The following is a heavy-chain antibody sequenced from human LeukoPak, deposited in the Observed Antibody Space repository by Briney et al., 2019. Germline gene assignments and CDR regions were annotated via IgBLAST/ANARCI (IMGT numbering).Heavy chain of an antibody. J-gene: IGHJ4*02. D-gene: IGHD6-6*01. CDR3: AREEYSSSSVDY. CDR2: ISAYNGNT. Sequence: ASVKVSCKASGCTFTSYGISWVRQAPGQGLEWMGWISAYNGNTNYAQKLQGRVTMTTVTSTSTAYMELRSLRSDDTAVYYCAREEYSSSSVDYWGQGTLVTVSS. V-gene: IGHV1-18*01. CDR1: GCTFTSYG.